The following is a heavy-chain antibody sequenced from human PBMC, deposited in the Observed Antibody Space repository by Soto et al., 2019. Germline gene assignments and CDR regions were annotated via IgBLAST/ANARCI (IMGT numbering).Heavy chain of an antibody. J-gene: IGHJ4*01. D-gene: IGHD5-18*01. CDR2: ISAYTGNT. V-gene: IGHV1-18*01. CDR3: ARDRRGYSYDFDY. CDR1: GYTFPTYD. Sequence: GAPVKVSWKAPGYTFPTYDISWVRQAPGQGLEWMGWISAYTGNTHYAQKLQDRVTMTTDTSTSTAYMELSSLRTVHTAVYYCARDRRGYSYDFDYWG.